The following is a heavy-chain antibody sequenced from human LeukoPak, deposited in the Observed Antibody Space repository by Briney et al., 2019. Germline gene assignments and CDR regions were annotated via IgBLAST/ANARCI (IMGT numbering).Heavy chain of an antibody. D-gene: IGHD5-24*01. CDR2: FDPEDGET. V-gene: IGHV1-24*01. CDR1: GYTLTELS. J-gene: IGHJ5*02. CDR3: ARDNSVRDEAWWFNP. Sequence: ASVKVSCKVSGYTLTELSMHWVRQAPGKGLEWMGGFDPEDGETTYAQKFQGRVTLTRDMSTSTDYLELSSLRSEDTAVYYCARDNSVRDEAWWFNPWGQGTLVAVSS.